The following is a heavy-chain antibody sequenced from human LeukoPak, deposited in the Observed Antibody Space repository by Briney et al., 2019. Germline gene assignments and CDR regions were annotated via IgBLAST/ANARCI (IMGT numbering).Heavy chain of an antibody. CDR1: GFTFSNAW. V-gene: IGHV3-15*01. CDR2: ITSKTDGGTT. Sequence: PGGSLRLSCAASGFTFSNAWMSWVRQAPGKGLEWVGRITSKTDGGTTDYAAPVEGRFTISRDDSKNTLYLQMSSLKAEDTAVYYCTTGGVFDLWGQGTMVTVSS. CDR3: TTGGVFDL. J-gene: IGHJ3*01.